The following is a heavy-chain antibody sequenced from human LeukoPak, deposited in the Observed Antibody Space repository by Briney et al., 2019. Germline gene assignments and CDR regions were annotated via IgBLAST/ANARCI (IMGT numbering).Heavy chain of an antibody. D-gene: IGHD2-2*01. CDR1: GYTLTELS. Sequence: ASVKVSCKVSGYTLTELSMHWVRQAPGKGLEWMGGFDPEDGETIYAQKFQGRVTMTEDTSTDTAYMELSSLRSEDTAVYYCATDRYCSSTSCSDYWGQGTLVTVSS. J-gene: IGHJ4*02. CDR2: FDPEDGET. CDR3: ATDRYCSSTSCSDY. V-gene: IGHV1-24*01.